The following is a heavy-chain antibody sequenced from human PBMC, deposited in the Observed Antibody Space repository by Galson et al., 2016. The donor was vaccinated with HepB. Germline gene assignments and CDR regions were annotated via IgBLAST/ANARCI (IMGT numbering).Heavy chain of an antibody. CDR3: AREYDILTGHASDNGMDV. J-gene: IGHJ6*02. Sequence: SLRLSCAASGFTFSNYWMSWVRQAPGKGLEWVANINEDGSEKYYVDSVKGRFTISRDNAKNSLYLQMNSLRAEDTAVYYCAREYDILTGHASDNGMDVWGQGTTVTVSS. D-gene: IGHD3-9*01. V-gene: IGHV3-7*01. CDR2: INEDGSEK. CDR1: GFTFSNYW.